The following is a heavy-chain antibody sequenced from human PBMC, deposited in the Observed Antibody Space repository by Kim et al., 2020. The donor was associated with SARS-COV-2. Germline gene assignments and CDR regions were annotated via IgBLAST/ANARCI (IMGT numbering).Heavy chain of an antibody. D-gene: IGHD1-26*01. CDR2: ISDSGGST. Sequence: GGSLRLSCAASGFTFSNYAMSWVRQAPGMGLEWVSFISDSGGSTYYADSVKGRFTFSRDNAKNTLYLQMNSLRAEDTALYYCARGHTGTIGGIDYWGQGTLVTVSS. V-gene: IGHV3-23*01. J-gene: IGHJ4*02. CDR3: ARGHTGTIGGIDY. CDR1: GFTFSNYA.